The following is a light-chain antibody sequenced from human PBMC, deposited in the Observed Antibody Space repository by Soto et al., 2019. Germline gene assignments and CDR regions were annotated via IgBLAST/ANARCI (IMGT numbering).Light chain of an antibody. CDR2: EVN. J-gene: IGLJ3*02. Sequence: QSVLTQSPSASASPGQSVTISCTGSSGDIGAYNYVSWYRQHPGKAPKLIIYEVNKRPSGVPDRFSGSKSGITASLTVSGLQADDEADYYCGAHAGSNTWVFGGGTKVTVL. CDR1: SGDIGAYNY. CDR3: GAHAGSNTWV. V-gene: IGLV2-8*01.